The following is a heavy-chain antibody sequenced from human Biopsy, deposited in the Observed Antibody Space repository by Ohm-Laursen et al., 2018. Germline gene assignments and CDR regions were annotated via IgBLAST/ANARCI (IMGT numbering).Heavy chain of an antibody. J-gene: IGHJ6*02. CDR2: ISSSSNFI. D-gene: IGHD2-2*01. CDR3: ARVLLPAAAVHYGMDV. Sequence: GSLRLSCAASGFAFSRYSMHWVRQAPGKGLEWVSSISSSSNFIYYGDSVKGRFTISRDNAKNSLYLQMNSLRAEDTAVYYCARVLLPAAAVHYGMDVWGQGTTVTVSS. CDR1: GFAFSRYS. V-gene: IGHV3-21*01.